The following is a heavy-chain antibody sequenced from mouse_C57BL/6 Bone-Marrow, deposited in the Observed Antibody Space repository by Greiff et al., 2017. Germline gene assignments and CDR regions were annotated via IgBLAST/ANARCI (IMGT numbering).Heavy chain of an antibody. Sequence: VQLQQPGAELVMPGASVKLSCKASGYTFTSYWMHWVKQRPGQGLEWIGEIDPSDSYTNYNQKFKGKSTLTVDKSSSTAYMQLSSLTSEDSAVYYCARSRYGSPYYFDYWGQGTTLTVSS. CDR3: ARSRYGSPYYFDY. CDR1: GYTFTSYW. CDR2: IDPSDSYT. V-gene: IGHV1-69*01. J-gene: IGHJ2*01. D-gene: IGHD1-1*01.